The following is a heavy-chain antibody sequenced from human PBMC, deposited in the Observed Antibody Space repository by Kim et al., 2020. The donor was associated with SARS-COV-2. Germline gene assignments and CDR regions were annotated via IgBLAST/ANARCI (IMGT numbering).Heavy chain of an antibody. CDR3: ASLHGTRGYGMDV. Sequence: YADSVKGRFTISRDNSKNTLYLQMNSLRAEDTAVYYCASLHGTRGYGMDVWGQGTTATVSS. V-gene: IGHV3-30*02. J-gene: IGHJ6*02. D-gene: IGHD6-13*01.